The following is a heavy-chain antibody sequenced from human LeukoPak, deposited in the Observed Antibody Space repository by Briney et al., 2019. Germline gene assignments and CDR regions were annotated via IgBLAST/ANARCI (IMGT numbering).Heavy chain of an antibody. CDR2: IKQDGTEK. J-gene: IGHJ3*02. CDR1: GFTFSTFW. D-gene: IGHD2-15*01. CDR3: AKGWSFDI. V-gene: IGHV3-7*01. Sequence: GGSLSLSCVASGFTFSTFWMTWVRQAPGKVLEWVANIKQDGTEKYYVDSVKGRFTISRDNAKNSLYVQMDSLRAEDTAVYYCAKGWSFDIRGQGTMVTVTS.